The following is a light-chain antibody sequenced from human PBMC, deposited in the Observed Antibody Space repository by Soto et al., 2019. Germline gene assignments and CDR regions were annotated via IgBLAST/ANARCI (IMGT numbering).Light chain of an antibody. V-gene: IGLV2-8*01. Sequence: QSVLTQPPSASGSPGQSVTISCTGTSSDVGGHNYVSWYQQYPGKVPKLMIYEVSKRPSGVPDRFSGSKSGNTASLTVSGLQAEDEADYYCSSYAGSNNLLFGGGTELTVL. J-gene: IGLJ2*01. CDR1: SSDVGGHNY. CDR3: SSYAGSNNLL. CDR2: EVS.